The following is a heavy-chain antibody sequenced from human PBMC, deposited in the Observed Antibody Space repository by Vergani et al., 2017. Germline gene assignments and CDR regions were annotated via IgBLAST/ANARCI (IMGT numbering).Heavy chain of an antibody. Sequence: QVQLVQSGAEVKKPGSSVKVSCKASGGTFSSYAISWVRQAPGQGLEWMGGIIPIFGTANYAQKIQGRVTITADESTSTAYMELSSLRSGDTAVYYCARGSVCSSTSCSIGADYWGQGTLVTVSS. J-gene: IGHJ4*02. CDR2: IIPIFGTA. CDR3: ARGSVCSSTSCSIGADY. CDR1: GGTFSSYA. V-gene: IGHV1-69*13. D-gene: IGHD2-2*01.